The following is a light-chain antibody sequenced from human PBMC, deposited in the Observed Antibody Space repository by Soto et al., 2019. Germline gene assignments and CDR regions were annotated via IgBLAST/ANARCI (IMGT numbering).Light chain of an antibody. V-gene: IGLV2-23*01. CDR1: SSDVGSYNL. CDR2: EGS. J-gene: IGLJ1*01. Sequence: QSVLTQPASLSGSPGQSITISCTGTSSDVGSYNLVSWYQQHPGKAPKLMIYEGSKRPSGVSNRFSGSKSGNTASLTISGLQAEDAADYYCCSYAGSSTFVFGTGTKVTVL. CDR3: CSYAGSSTFV.